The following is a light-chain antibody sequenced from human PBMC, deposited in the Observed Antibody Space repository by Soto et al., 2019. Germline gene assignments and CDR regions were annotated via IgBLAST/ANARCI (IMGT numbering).Light chain of an antibody. J-gene: IGKJ4*01. CDR1: QSLLDRDDGNMY. CDR3: MQRLEFPLT. CDR2: TVS. Sequence: DIVMTQSPLSLPVTPGEPASISFRSSQSLLDRDDGNMYLDWYVQKPGQSPQLLIYTVSYRAPGVPDRFSGIGSGTDFTLKISRVEADDVGVYYCMQRLEFPLTFGGGTKVDIK. V-gene: IGKV2-40*01.